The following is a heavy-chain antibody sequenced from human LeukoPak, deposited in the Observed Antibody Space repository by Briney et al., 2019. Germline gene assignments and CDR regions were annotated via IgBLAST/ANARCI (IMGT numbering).Heavy chain of an antibody. CDR2: IYYSGST. CDR1: GGSISSYY. D-gene: IGHD3/OR15-3a*01. V-gene: IGHV4-59*08. CDR3: GIVDWILDY. J-gene: IGHJ4*02. Sequence: SETLSLTCTVSGGSISSYYWSWIRQPPGKGLEWIGYIYYSGSTNYNPSLKSRVTISVDTSKNQFSLKLSSVTAADTAVYYCGIVDWILDYWGQGTLVTVSS.